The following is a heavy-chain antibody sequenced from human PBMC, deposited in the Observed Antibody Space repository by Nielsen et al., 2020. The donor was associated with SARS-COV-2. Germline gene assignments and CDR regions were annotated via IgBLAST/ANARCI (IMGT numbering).Heavy chain of an antibody. Sequence: SETLSLTCRVAGASISSYYWSWIRQPPGKGLEWIGYISFSGSTNYNPSLKSRVTISVDTSKNQFSLKLSSVTAADTAVYYCARVGSGSYYLDYWGQGTLVTVSS. V-gene: IGHV4-59*01. CDR3: ARVGSGSYYLDY. J-gene: IGHJ4*02. CDR1: GASISSYY. CDR2: ISFSGST. D-gene: IGHD3-10*01.